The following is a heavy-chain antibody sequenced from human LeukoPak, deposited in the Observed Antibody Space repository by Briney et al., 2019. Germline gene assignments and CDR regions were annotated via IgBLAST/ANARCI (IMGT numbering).Heavy chain of an antibody. Sequence: SVKVSCKASGGTLSNYVINWVRHAPRQGLEWMGGIIPLLDTANYAQKFQGRVTITADEYTSTAYLELSSLTSEDTAIYYCARVRDGTGWYCFDYWGQGTLVTVSS. CDR3: ARVRDGTGWYCFDY. V-gene: IGHV1-69*01. CDR1: GGTLSNYV. D-gene: IGHD6-19*01. J-gene: IGHJ4*02. CDR2: IIPLLDTA.